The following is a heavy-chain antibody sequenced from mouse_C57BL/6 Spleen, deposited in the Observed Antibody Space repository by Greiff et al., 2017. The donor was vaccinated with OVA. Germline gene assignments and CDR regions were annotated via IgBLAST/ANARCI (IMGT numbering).Heavy chain of an antibody. Sequence: QVQLQQSGAELVRPGASVTLSCKASGYTFTDYEMHWVKQTPVHGLEWIGAIDPETGGTAYNQKFKGKAILTADKSSSTAYMELRSLTSEDSAVYYCTRGGYSKGDYWGQGTTLTVSS. V-gene: IGHV1-15*01. CDR3: TRGGYSKGDY. CDR1: GYTFTDYE. J-gene: IGHJ2*01. CDR2: IDPETGGT. D-gene: IGHD2-5*01.